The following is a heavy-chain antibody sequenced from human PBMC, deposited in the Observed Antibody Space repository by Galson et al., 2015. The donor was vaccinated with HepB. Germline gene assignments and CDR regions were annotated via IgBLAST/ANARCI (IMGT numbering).Heavy chain of an antibody. CDR3: ARVGYSSSWYAPGDY. Sequence: CTVSGGSISSSSYYWGWIRQPPGKGLEWIGSIYYSGSTYYNPSLKSRVTISVDTSKNQFSLKLSSVTAADTAVYYCARVGYSSSWYAPGDYWGQGTLSPSPQ. D-gene: IGHD6-13*01. J-gene: IGHJ4*02. V-gene: IGHV4-39*07. CDR2: IYYSGST. CDR1: GGSISSSSYY.